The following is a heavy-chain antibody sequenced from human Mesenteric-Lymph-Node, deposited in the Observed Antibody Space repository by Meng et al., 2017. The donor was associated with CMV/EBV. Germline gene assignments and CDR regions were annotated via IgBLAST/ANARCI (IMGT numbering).Heavy chain of an antibody. V-gene: IGHV4-34*01. CDR2: INHSGST. CDR3: ARGRGYYYGSGSYRNYWYFDL. Sequence: GYYWSWIRQPTGKGLEWIGEINHSGSTNYNPSLKSRVTISVDTSKNQFSLKLSSVTAADTAVYYCARGRGYYYGSGSYRNYWYFDLWGRGTLVTVSS. D-gene: IGHD3-10*01. J-gene: IGHJ2*01. CDR1: GYY.